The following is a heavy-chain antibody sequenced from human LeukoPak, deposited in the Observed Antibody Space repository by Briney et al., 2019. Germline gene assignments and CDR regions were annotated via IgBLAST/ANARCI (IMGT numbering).Heavy chain of an antibody. D-gene: IGHD3-22*01. CDR1: GFTFSDYY. V-gene: IGHV3-11*01. J-gene: IGHJ4*02. Sequence: GGSLRLSCAASGFTFSDYYMNWIRQAPGKGLEWVSYISSSSYTIYYADSVKGRFTISRDNAKNSLYLQMNNLRPDDTAVYYCYSNSGYQDYWGQGTLVTVSS. CDR2: ISSSSYTI. CDR3: YSNSGYQDY.